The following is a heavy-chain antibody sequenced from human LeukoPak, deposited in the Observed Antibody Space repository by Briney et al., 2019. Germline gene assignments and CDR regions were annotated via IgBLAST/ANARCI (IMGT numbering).Heavy chain of an antibody. CDR1: GFTFSTYW. D-gene: IGHD1-14*01. CDR3: ARDLSRRITFSEAFDI. Sequence: GGSLRLPCAASGFTFSTYWMTWVRQAPGRGLGWVANINQDGSEKLYVDSVEGRFSISRDNAKNSLYLQMNSLRAEDTAVYYCARDLSRRITFSEAFDIWGQGTMVTVSS. J-gene: IGHJ3*02. CDR2: INQDGSEK. V-gene: IGHV3-7*05.